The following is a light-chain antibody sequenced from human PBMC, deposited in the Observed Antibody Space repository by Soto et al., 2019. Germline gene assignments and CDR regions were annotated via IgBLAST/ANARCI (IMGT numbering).Light chain of an antibody. V-gene: IGKV1-5*03. CDR1: QSISNW. CDR3: QHYNSYSGT. Sequence: DIQMTQSPSTLSASVGDRVTITCRASQSISNWLAWYQQRPGKAPNLLIYKASSLESGVPSRFSGSGSGTEFTLTISSLQPDDFATYYCQHYNSYSGTFGQGTKVEIK. J-gene: IGKJ1*01. CDR2: KAS.